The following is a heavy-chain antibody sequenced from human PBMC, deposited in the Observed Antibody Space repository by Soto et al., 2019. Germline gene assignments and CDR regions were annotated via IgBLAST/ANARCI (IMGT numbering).Heavy chain of an antibody. CDR3: ASGHDANKVRY. CDR2: IYYNGKT. CDR1: GGSISRGAAGSY. V-gene: IGHV4-31*03. J-gene: IGHJ4*02. Sequence: SETLSLTCTVSGGSISRGAAGSYWSWIRQVPGKGMEWIAYIYYNGKTYNNPSLKKRPTISIEPTENQFSLKLTFLTAADTAIYFCASGHDANKVRYWGQGTLVTVSS. D-gene: IGHD1-1*01.